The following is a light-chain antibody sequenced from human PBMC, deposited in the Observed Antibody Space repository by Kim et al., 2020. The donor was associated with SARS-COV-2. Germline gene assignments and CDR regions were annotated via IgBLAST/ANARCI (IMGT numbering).Light chain of an antibody. CDR3: QSYDSSLSGSV. V-gene: IGLV1-40*01. CDR2: GNS. Sequence: RVTSSCTGSSSNIGAGYDVHWYQQPPGTAPKRLIYGNSNRPSGVPDRFSGSKSGTSASLAITGLQAEDEADYYCQSYDSSLSGSVFGGGTQLTVL. J-gene: IGLJ3*02. CDR1: SSNIGAGYD.